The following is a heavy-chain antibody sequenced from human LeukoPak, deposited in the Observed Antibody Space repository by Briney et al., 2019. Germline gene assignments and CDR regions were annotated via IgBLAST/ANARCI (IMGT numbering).Heavy chain of an antibody. CDR3: AKDIIGGYDGVNVGYFDY. J-gene: IGHJ4*02. Sequence: GGSLRLSCAASRFTFDDYAMHWVRPAPGKGLEGVSLISWDVGSTYYAHSVKGRFTISRDNSKNSLYLQMNSLRAEDTALYYCAKDIIGGYDGVNVGYFDYWGQGTLVTVSS. CDR2: ISWDVGST. D-gene: IGHD5-12*01. CDR1: RFTFDDYA. V-gene: IGHV3-43D*04.